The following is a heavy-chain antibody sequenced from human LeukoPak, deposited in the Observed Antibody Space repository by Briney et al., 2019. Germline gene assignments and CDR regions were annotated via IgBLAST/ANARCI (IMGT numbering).Heavy chain of an antibody. Sequence: SGTLSLTCTVSGGSISSSSYYWSWIRQPPGKGLEWIGYIYYSGSTNYNPSLKSRVTISVDTSKNQFSLKLSSVTAADTAVYYCARDRYCSGGSCFDWYFDLWGRGTLVTVSS. CDR3: ARDRYCSGGSCFDWYFDL. CDR2: IYYSGST. CDR1: GGSISSSSYY. V-gene: IGHV4-61*01. J-gene: IGHJ2*01. D-gene: IGHD2-15*01.